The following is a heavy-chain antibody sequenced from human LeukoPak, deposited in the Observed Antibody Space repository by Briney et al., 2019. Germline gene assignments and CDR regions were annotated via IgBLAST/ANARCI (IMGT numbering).Heavy chain of an antibody. D-gene: IGHD4-17*01. J-gene: IGHJ4*02. V-gene: IGHV3-21*01. CDR2: IGISSNNI. CDR1: GITFSSYS. Sequence: GGSLRLSCAASGITFSSYSMNWVRQAPGKGLEWVSSIGISSNNIYYADSVKGRFTISRDNAKNSLSLQMNSLRVEDTAVYDCARDGVRGFTATTPFDYWGPGTLVTVSS. CDR3: ARDGVRGFTATTPFDY.